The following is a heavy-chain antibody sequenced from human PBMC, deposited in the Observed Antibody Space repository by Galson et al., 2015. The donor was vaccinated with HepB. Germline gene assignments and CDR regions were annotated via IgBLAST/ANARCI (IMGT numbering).Heavy chain of an antibody. CDR3: AREGSSQGTDY. CDR2: INTNTGNP. J-gene: IGHJ4*02. CDR1: GYTFTSYA. V-gene: IGHV7-4-1*02. Sequence: SVKASCKASGYTFTSYAMNWVRRAPGQGLEWMGWINTNTGNPTYAQGFTGRFVFSLDTSVSTAYLQISSLKAEDTAVYYCAREGSSQGTDYWGQGTLVTVSS. D-gene: IGHD6-6*01.